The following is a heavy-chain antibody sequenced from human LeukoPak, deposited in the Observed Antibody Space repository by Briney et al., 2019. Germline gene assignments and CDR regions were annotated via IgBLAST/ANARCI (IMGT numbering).Heavy chain of an antibody. CDR1: GGSISSSNW. CDR2: IYHSGST. J-gene: IGHJ4*02. V-gene: IGHV4-4*02. Sequence: SETLSLTCAVSGGSISSSNWWSWVRQPPGKGLEWIGEIYHSGSTNYNPSLKSRVTISVDTSKNQFSLKLSSVTAADTAVYYCARGYSSSARRYDYWGQGTLVTVSS. D-gene: IGHD6-6*01. CDR3: ARGYSSSARRYDY.